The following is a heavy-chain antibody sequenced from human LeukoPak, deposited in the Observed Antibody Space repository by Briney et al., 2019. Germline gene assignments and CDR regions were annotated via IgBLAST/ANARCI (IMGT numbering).Heavy chain of an antibody. CDR2: IYYSGST. D-gene: IGHD3-22*01. V-gene: IGHV4-59*01. CDR3: ARDLTMGYDSSGYYALDAFDI. CDR1: GGSISSYY. Sequence: PSETLSLTCTVSGGSISSYYWSWIRQPPGKGLEWIGYIYYSGSTNYNPSLKSRVTISVDTSKNQFSLKLSSVTAADTAVYYCARDLTMGYDSSGYYALDAFDIWGQGTMVTVSS. J-gene: IGHJ3*02.